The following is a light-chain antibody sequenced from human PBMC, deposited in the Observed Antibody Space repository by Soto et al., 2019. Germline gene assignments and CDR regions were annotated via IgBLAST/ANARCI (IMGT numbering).Light chain of an antibody. CDR3: SSYAGSSNV. CDR2: EVN. J-gene: IGLJ1*01. Sequence: QSVLTQPPSASGSPGQSVATSCTGTSSDVGGYNYVSWYQQHPGKAPKLMIYEVNKRPSGVPDRFSGSKSGNTASLTVSGLQAEDEADYYSSSYAGSSNVFGTGTKVTV. V-gene: IGLV2-8*01. CDR1: SSDVGGYNY.